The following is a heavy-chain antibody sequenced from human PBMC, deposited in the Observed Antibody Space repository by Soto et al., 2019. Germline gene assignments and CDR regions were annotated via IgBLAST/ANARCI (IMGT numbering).Heavy chain of an antibody. D-gene: IGHD4-17*01. V-gene: IGHV3-15*01. Sequence: EVQLVESGGGLVKPGGSLRLSCAASGFTFSNAWMSWVRQAPGKGLEWVGRIKSKTDGGTTDYAAPVKGRFTISRDDSKNTLYLQMNSLKTEDTAVYYCTTDVLGTPVTTPAFDYWGQGTLFTVSS. CDR3: TTDVLGTPVTTPAFDY. CDR2: IKSKTDGGTT. J-gene: IGHJ4*02. CDR1: GFTFSNAW.